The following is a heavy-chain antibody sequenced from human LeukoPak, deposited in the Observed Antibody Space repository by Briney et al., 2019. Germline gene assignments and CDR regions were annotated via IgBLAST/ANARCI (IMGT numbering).Heavy chain of an antibody. Sequence: PGGSLRLSCATSGFTFSTYSMNWVRQAPGKGLEWVAVINRDSSAKYYPDSVKGRFTVSRDNAEKSLYLQMNSLRAEDTAVYYCAKYHLVEATRDFDYWGRGTLVTVSS. CDR3: AKYHLVEATRDFDY. J-gene: IGHJ4*02. V-gene: IGHV3-21*01. CDR2: INRDSSAK. CDR1: GFTFSTYS. D-gene: IGHD1-26*01.